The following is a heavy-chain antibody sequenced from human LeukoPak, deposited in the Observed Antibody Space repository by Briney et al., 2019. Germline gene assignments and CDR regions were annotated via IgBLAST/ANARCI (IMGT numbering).Heavy chain of an antibody. V-gene: IGHV3-23*01. J-gene: IGHJ4*02. CDR1: GFTFSSYA. Sequence: GGSLTLSCAASGFTFSSYAMRWVRHAPGKGLEWVSAISGSGGSTYYADSVKGRFTISRDNSKNTLYLKIDSLRVEDTAVYYCAKEGGIAAAGYRYYFDYWGQGTLVTVSS. CDR2: ISGSGGST. D-gene: IGHD6-13*01. CDR3: AKEGGIAAAGYRYYFDY.